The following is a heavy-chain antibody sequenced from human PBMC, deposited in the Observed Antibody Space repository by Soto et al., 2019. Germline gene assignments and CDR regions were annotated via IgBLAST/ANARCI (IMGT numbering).Heavy chain of an antibody. D-gene: IGHD3-3*01. V-gene: IGHV3-23*01. Sequence: EVQLLESGGGLVQPGGSLRLSCAASGFTFSSYAMSWVRQAPGKGLEWVSAISGSGGSTYYADSVKGRFTISRDNSKNTLYLQMNSLRAEDTAVYYCAKGSGVEWVSGYYYYGMDVWGQGTTVTVSS. J-gene: IGHJ6*02. CDR2: ISGSGGST. CDR3: AKGSGVEWVSGYYYYGMDV. CDR1: GFTFSSYA.